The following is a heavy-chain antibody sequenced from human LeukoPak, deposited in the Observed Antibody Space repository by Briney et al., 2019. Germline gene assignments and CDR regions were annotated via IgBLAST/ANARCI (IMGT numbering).Heavy chain of an antibody. Sequence: SETLSLTCTVSGGSISSYYWSWIRQPPGKGLEWIGYIYYSGSTNYNPSLKSRVTISVDTSKNQFSLKLSSVTAADTAVYYCARQMDRYNRFDYWGQGTLVTVSS. D-gene: IGHD1-1*01. J-gene: IGHJ4*02. CDR1: GGSISSYY. CDR3: ARQMDRYNRFDY. CDR2: IYYSGST. V-gene: IGHV4-59*08.